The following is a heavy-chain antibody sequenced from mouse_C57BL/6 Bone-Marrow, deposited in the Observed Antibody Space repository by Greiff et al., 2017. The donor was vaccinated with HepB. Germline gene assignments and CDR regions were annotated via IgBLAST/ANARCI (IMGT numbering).Heavy chain of an antibody. Sequence: EVQLVESGGGLVKPGGSLKLSCAASGFTFSSYAMSWVRQTPEKRLEWVATISVGGSYTYYPDNVKGRFTISRDNAKNNLYLQMSHLKSEDTAMYYCAREGGLWYLWYFDVWGTGTTVTVSS. CDR3: AREGGLWYLWYFDV. D-gene: IGHD2-1*01. CDR2: ISVGGSYT. V-gene: IGHV5-4*01. CDR1: GFTFSSYA. J-gene: IGHJ1*03.